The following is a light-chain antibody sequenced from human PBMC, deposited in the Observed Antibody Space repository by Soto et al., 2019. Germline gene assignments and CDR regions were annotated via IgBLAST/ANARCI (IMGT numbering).Light chain of an antibody. J-gene: IGKJ4*01. V-gene: IGKV1-5*03. CDR1: QSINIW. CDR3: LQYNSYSELT. Sequence: DIQMTQSPSTLSASIGDRVTITCRASQSINIWLAWYQQKTGKAPKLLIYKASSLQSGVPSRLTGSGSGTEFTLTISSLQPDDFATYYCLQYNSYSELTFGGGTKVESK. CDR2: KAS.